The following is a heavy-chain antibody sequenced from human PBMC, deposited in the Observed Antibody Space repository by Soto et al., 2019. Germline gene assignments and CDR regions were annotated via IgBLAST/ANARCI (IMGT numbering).Heavy chain of an antibody. J-gene: IGHJ6*02. CDR2: IYYSGST. CDR3: ARRGYDFWSGYYYYGMDV. V-gene: IGHV4-39*01. D-gene: IGHD3-3*01. Sequence: SETLSLTCAVSGGSISSSSYYWGWIRQPPGKGLEWIGSIYYSGSTYYNPSLKSRVTISVDTSKNQFSLKLSSVTAADTAVYYCARRGYDFWSGYYYYGMDVWGQGTTVTVSS. CDR1: GGSISSSSYY.